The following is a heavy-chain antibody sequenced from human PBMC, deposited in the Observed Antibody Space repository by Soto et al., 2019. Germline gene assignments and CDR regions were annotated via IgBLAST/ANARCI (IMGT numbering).Heavy chain of an antibody. V-gene: IGHV3-48*01. CDR2: ISSSSTI. Sequence: EVQLVESGGGLVQPGGSLRLSCAASGFTFSSYNMNWVRQAPGKGLEWVSYISSSSTIYYADSVKGRFTISRDNAKNSLYLQMNSLRAEDTAVYYCAREGDSSGWYNWFDPGGQGTLVTVSS. J-gene: IGHJ5*02. D-gene: IGHD3-22*01. CDR1: GFTFSSYN. CDR3: AREGDSSGWYNWFDP.